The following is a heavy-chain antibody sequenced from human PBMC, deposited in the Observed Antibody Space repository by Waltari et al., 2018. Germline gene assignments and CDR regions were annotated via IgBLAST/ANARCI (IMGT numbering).Heavy chain of an antibody. Sequence: EVQLVESGGGLVQHGGSRRLSCAASGFNFRVYSMNWVRQAPGKGLEWVSYMTSDERTIYYADSVEGRFTISRDNAKGSVYLQMNSLRAEDTAVYYCARSVEGAFDVWGQGTMVTVSS. V-gene: IGHV3-48*01. J-gene: IGHJ3*01. CDR1: GFNFRVYS. CDR2: MTSDERTI. CDR3: ARSVEGAFDV.